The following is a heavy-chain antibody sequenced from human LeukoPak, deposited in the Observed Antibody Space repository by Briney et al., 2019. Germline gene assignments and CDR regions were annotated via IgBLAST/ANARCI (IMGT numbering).Heavy chain of an antibody. V-gene: IGHV1-69*13. CDR3: ARSYSSSSNFDY. CDR2: IIPIFGTA. J-gene: IGHJ4*02. D-gene: IGHD6-6*01. CDR1: GGTFSSYA. Sequence: SVKVSCKASGGTFSSYAISWVRQAPGQGLEWMGGIIPIFGTANYAQKFQGRVTITADESTSTAYMELRSLRSDDTAVYYCARSYSSSSNFDYWGQGTLVTVSS.